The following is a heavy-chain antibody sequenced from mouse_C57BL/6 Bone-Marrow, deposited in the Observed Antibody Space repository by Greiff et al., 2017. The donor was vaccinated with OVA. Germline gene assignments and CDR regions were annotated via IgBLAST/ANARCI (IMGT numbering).Heavy chain of an antibody. CDR2: ISSGGSYT. J-gene: IGHJ2*01. Sequence: EVKLVESGGDLVKPGGSLKLSCAASGFTFSSYGMSWVRQTPDKRLEWVATISSGGSYTYYPDSVKGRFTISRDNAKNTLYLQMSSLKSEDTAIYYCARQSGSSYAYYFDYWGQGTTLTVSS. V-gene: IGHV5-6*01. CDR1: GFTFSSYG. CDR3: ARQSGSSYAYYFDY. D-gene: IGHD1-1*01.